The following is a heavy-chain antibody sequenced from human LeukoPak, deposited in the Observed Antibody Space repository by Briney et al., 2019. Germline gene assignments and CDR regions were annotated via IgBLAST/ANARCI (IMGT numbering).Heavy chain of an antibody. J-gene: IGHJ3*02. CDR1: GGSVSSGTYY. D-gene: IGHD5-12*01. V-gene: IGHV4-61*01. Sequence: SGTLSLTCSVSGGSVSSGTYYWSWIRQPPGKGLEWIGYISYSGSTNYNPSLKSRVTISVVTSKNQFSLKLSSVTAADTAVYYCARERANAFDIWGQGTMVTVSS. CDR2: ISYSGST. CDR3: ARERANAFDI.